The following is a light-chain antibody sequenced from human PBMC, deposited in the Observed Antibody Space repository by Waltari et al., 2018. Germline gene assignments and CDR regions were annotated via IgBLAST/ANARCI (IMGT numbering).Light chain of an antibody. V-gene: IGKV1-12*01. CDR3: QQADSVLLT. Sequence: DIQMSQSPASVSASVGDRVTITCRASQDISSWLAWYQQKPGKAPKLLISAASGLQSGVPSRFSGSGSGTDFTLTISSLQPEDFATYYCQQADSVLLTFGGGTKVEIK. CDR1: QDISSW. J-gene: IGKJ4*01. CDR2: AAS.